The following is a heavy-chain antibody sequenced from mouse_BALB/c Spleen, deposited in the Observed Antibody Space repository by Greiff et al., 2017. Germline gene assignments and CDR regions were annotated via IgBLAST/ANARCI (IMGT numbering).Heavy chain of an antibody. CDR3: ARSCYRYYTDY. CDR2: ILPGSGST. CDR1: DYAFSCYW. V-gene: IGHV1-9*01. J-gene: IGHJ2*01. D-gene: IGHD2-14*01. Sequence: QVQLLQSGADLMQPGASVKISCKATDYAFSCYWIAWVKQRPGHGLELIGEILPGSGSTNYNEKFKGKATFTTDTTANTAYMQLSSLTSEDSALYCCARSCYRYYTDYWGQGTTLTVSS.